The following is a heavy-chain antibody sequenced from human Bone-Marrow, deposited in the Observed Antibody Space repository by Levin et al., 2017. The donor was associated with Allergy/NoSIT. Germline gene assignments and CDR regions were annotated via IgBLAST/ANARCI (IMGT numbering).Heavy chain of an antibody. D-gene: IGHD3-16*01. CDR3: AKVPSSFGGSYYFHH. V-gene: IGHV3-9*01. CDR1: GFTFDDFA. Sequence: SLKISCAASGFTFDDFAMHWVRQAPEKGLEWVSGINWNSNTIDYADSVKGRFTISRDNAKNSLYLQMNSLRPEDTAFYYCAKVPSSFGGSYYFHHWGRETLVTVSS. CDR2: INWNSNTI. J-gene: IGHJ1*01.